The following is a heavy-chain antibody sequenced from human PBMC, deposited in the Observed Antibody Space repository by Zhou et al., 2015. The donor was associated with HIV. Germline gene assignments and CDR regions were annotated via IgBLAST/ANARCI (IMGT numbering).Heavy chain of an antibody. D-gene: IGHD6-13*01. J-gene: IGHJ6*02. CDR2: IWYDGSNK. CDR1: GFTFSSYG. Sequence: QVQLVESGGGVVQPGRSLRLSCAASGFTFSSYGMHWVRQAPGKGLEWVAVIWYDGSNKYCADSVKGRFTISRDNAKNSLYLQMNSLRAEDTALYYCARYIAAAGYYYGMDVWGQGTTVTVSS. CDR3: ARYIAAAGYYYGMDV. V-gene: IGHV3-33*03.